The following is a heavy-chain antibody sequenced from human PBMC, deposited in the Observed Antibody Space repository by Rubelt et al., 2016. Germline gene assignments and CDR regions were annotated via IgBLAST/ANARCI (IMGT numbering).Heavy chain of an antibody. CDR2: TSYSWST. J-gene: IGHJ4*02. V-gene: IGHV4-39*01. CDR1: GGSMNNHDYY. Sequence: QLQLQASGPGLVKPSETLSLTCTVSGGSMNNHDYYWAWLRQPPGKDLAWIGSTSYSWSTYYNPSLKSRVTISVDPSKNPASLKLSSVTAADTAVYYCARGGSSSHFPDVDYWGQGILVTVSS. CDR3: ARGGSSSHFPDVDY. D-gene: IGHD6-13*01.